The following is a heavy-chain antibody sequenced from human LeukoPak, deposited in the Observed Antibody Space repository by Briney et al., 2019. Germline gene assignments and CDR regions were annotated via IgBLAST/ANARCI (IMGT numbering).Heavy chain of an antibody. CDR2: IYRCVPT. CDR1: GVSISRFY. J-gene: IGHJ4*02. V-gene: IGHV4-4*09. Sequence: SETLSLTCTTSGVSISRFYWSWVRQPPGKGLDGIGNIYRCVPTYFNPSLKSRVIISVATSKNPFSLDRTSVTAADTAMYYCVQTPGWPGFDYWGQGILVTVSS. D-gene: IGHD6-19*01. CDR3: VQTPGWPGFDY.